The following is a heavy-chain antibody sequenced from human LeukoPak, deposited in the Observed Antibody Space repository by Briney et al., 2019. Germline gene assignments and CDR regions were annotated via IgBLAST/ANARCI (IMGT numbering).Heavy chain of an antibody. CDR2: ISYDGTNK. D-gene: IGHD2-2*01. CDR1: GFTFSSYG. Sequence: PGRSLRLSCAASGFTFSSYGTHWVRQAPGKGLEWVAVISYDGTNKYYADSVKGPFTISRDNSKNTLYLQMNSLRAEDTAVYYCARGYCSSTTCLGDASDIWGQGTMVTVSS. V-gene: IGHV3-30*03. CDR3: ARGYCSSTTCLGDASDI. J-gene: IGHJ3*02.